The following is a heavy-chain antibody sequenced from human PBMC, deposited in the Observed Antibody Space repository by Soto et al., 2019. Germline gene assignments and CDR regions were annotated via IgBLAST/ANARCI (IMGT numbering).Heavy chain of an antibody. CDR3: TRADPTVTLSVFDP. Sequence: QVQLVESGGGVAQPGRSLRLSCAASGFIFSSYAMHWVRQAPGKGLEWVAVISYDGSSKYYADSVKGRFTISRDNSKNTLYLQMNSLSAEDTAVYYCTRADPTVTLSVFDPWGQGTLVTVSS. D-gene: IGHD4-17*01. J-gene: IGHJ5*02. CDR2: ISYDGSSK. V-gene: IGHV3-30-3*01. CDR1: GFIFSSYA.